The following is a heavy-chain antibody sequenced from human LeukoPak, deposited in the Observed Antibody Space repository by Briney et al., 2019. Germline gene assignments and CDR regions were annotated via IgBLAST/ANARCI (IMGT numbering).Heavy chain of an antibody. CDR2: IRQDGSDK. Sequence: GGSLGLSCAISGFTSTTAWMIWVRQAPGKGLEWVADIRQDGSDKYYVDSVKGRFIISRDNAKKSVSLHMNNLRVEDTAVYYCVVYKYILSWSAFDFWGRGTMVTVSS. CDR1: GFTSTTAW. CDR3: VVYKYILSWSAFDF. D-gene: IGHD6-13*01. J-gene: IGHJ3*01. V-gene: IGHV3-7*01.